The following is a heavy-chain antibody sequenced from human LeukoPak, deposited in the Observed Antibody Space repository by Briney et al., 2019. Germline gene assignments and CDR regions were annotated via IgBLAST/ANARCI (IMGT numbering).Heavy chain of an antibody. CDR1: GGSFSGYY. Sequence: SETLSLTCAVYGGSFSGYYWSWIRQPPGKGLEWIGEINHSGSTNYNPSLKSRVTISVDTSKNQFSLKLSSVTAADTAVYLCARVLRNTFGFSDNWGQGILVTVSS. J-gene: IGHJ4*02. CDR2: INHSGST. D-gene: IGHD3-10*01. V-gene: IGHV4-34*01. CDR3: ARVLRNTFGFSDN.